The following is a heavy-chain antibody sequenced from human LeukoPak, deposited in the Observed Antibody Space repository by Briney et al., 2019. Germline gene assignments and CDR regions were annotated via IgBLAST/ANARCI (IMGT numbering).Heavy chain of an antibody. CDR3: ARDFGRGYCSTTSCSVPWFDP. J-gene: IGHJ5*02. CDR1: GGSISNHY. Sequence: SETLSLTCTVSGGSISNHYWSWIRQPPGKGLEWIGYIHYSGSTNYNPSLKSRVTISVDTSKNQFSLKLTSVTAADTAVYYCARDFGRGYCSTTSCSVPWFDPWGQGTPVTVSS. CDR2: IHYSGST. V-gene: IGHV4-59*11. D-gene: IGHD2-2*01.